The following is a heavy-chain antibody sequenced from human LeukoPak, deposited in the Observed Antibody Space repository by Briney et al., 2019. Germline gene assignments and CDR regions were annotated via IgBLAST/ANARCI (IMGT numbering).Heavy chain of an antibody. D-gene: IGHD2-21*02. CDR1: GFIVSGNY. CDR2: LYGSGNT. J-gene: IGHJ4*02. Sequence: GGSLRLSCAASGFIVSGNYMTWVRQAPGKGLEWVSTLYGSGNTHYADSVKGRFTISRDNSKNTLYLQMNSLRAEDTAVYYCARGLSGSGSDCCPFKYWGQGILVTVSS. CDR3: ARGLSGSGSDCCPFKY. V-gene: IGHV3-66*01.